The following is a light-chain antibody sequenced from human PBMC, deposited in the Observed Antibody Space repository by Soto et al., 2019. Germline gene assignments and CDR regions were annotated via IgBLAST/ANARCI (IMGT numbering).Light chain of an antibody. CDR1: QSVSSSY. CDR3: QQYGSSSWT. J-gene: IGKJ1*01. V-gene: IGKV3-20*01. Sequence: EIVLTQSPGTLSLSPGERATLSCRASQSVSSSYLAWIQQNPGQAPRLLIYGASSRATGIPDRFSGSGSGTDFTLTISRLEPEDLAVYYCQQYGSSSWTFGQGTKVEIK. CDR2: GAS.